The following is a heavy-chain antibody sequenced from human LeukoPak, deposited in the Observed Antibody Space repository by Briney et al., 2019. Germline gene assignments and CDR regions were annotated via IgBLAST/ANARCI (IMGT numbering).Heavy chain of an antibody. CDR1: GFTFSSYA. CDR3: AIGSYCSGGSCYPLFDY. D-gene: IGHD2-15*01. J-gene: IGHJ4*02. Sequence: GALRLSCAASGFTFSSYAMNWVRQAPGKGLEWVSGIYGDGSTYYADSVKGRFTISRDSSKNTLLLQMNSLRAEDTAVYYCAIGSYCSGGSCYPLFDYWGRGTLVTVSS. CDR2: IYGDGST. V-gene: IGHV3-53*01.